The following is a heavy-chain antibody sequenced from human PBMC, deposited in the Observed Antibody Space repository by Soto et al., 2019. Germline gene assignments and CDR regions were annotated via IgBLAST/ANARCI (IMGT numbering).Heavy chain of an antibody. V-gene: IGHV3-23*01. D-gene: IGHD2-15*01. CDR1: GFTFSSYA. CDR2: ISGSGGST. CDR3: AKEPYCSGGSCYWSLVGFDY. Sequence: GGSLRLSCAASGFTFSSYAMSWVRQAPGKGLEWVSAISGSGGSTYYADSVKGRFAISRDNSKNTLYLQMNSLRAEDTAVYYYAKEPYCSGGSCYWSLVGFDYWGQGTLVTVSS. J-gene: IGHJ4*02.